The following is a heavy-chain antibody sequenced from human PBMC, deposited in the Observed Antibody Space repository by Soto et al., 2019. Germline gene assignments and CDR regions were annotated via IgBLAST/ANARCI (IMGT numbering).Heavy chain of an antibody. J-gene: IGHJ6*02. CDR2: IYPGDSDT. Sequence: PGESLKISCKGSGYTFTDYWIGWVRQLPGKGLEWMGIIYPGDSDTRYSPSFQGHVTITVDKSTNTAYLQWNTLRASDTAMYYCARVGYSSSWPYYYYGMDVWGQGTTVTVSS. CDR3: ARVGYSSSWPYYYYGMDV. D-gene: IGHD6-13*01. CDR1: GYTFTDYW. V-gene: IGHV5-51*01.